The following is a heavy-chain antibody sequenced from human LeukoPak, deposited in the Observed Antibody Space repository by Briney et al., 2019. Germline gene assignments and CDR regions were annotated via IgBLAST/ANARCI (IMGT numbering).Heavy chain of an antibody. Sequence: SQTLSLTCTVSGGSNSSGDYYWSWIRQPPGKGLEWIGYMYYSGSTYYNPSLKSRATISVDTTKNQFSLKVRSVTAADTAVYYCARPYYYDSRIDPWGQGTLVTVSS. CDR3: ARPYYYDSRIDP. CDR1: GGSNSSGDYY. D-gene: IGHD3-22*01. CDR2: MYYSGST. J-gene: IGHJ5*02. V-gene: IGHV4-30-4*01.